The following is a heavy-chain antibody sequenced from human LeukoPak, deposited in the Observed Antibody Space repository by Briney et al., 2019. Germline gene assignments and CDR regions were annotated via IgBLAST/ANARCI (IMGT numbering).Heavy chain of an antibody. CDR2: MYYSGST. J-gene: IGHJ5*02. Sequence: SQTLSLTCTVSGGSISSGDYYWRWIRQPPGKGLEWIGYMYYSGSTYYNPSLKSRATISVDTSKNQFSLKLSSVTAADTAVYYCARPYYYDSRIDPWGQGTLVTVSS. V-gene: IGHV4-30-4*01. CDR3: ARPYYYDSRIDP. D-gene: IGHD3-22*01. CDR1: GGSISSGDYY.